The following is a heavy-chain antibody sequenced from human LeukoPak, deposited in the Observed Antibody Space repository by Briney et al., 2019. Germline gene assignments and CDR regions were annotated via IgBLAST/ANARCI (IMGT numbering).Heavy chain of an antibody. J-gene: IGHJ5*02. D-gene: IGHD1-26*01. Sequence: GASVKVSCKASGYTFTSYDINWVRQATGQGLEWMGWMNPNSGNTGYAQKFQGRVTMTRYTSISTAYMELSSLRSEDTAVYYCARGLGEGATNWFDPWGQGTLVTVSS. CDR3: ARGLGEGATNWFDP. V-gene: IGHV1-8*01. CDR2: MNPNSGNT. CDR1: GYTFTSYD.